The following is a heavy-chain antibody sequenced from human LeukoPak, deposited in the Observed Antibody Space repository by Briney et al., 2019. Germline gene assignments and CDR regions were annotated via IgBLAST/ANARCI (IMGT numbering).Heavy chain of an antibody. CDR1: GFTFGDYA. D-gene: IGHD3-3*01. CDR2: IRSKAYGGTT. V-gene: IGHV3-49*03. J-gene: IGHJ6*02. CDR3: TRDRGPPNYLGVVITFLYYYYGMDV. Sequence: GGSLRLSCTASGFTFGDYAMSWFRQAPGKGLEWVGFIRSKAYGGTTEYAASVKGRFTISRDDSKSIAYLQMNSLKTEDTAVYYCTRDRGPPNYLGVVITFLYYYYGMDVWGQGTTVTVSS.